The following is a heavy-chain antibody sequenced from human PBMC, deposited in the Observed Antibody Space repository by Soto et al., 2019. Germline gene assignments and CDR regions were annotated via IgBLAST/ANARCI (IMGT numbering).Heavy chain of an antibody. CDR2: IYYSGST. CDR1: GGSISSSSYY. D-gene: IGHD3-10*01. Sequence: QLQLQESGPGLVKPSETLSLTCPVSGGSISSSSYYWGWIRQPPGKGLEWLGSIYYSGSTYYNPSLKSLVTIAVDTSKNQFYMKLSSVTAADTAVYYCAPYSLGSGSYETFDYWGQGTLVAVSS. J-gene: IGHJ4*02. V-gene: IGHV4-39*01. CDR3: APYSLGSGSYETFDY.